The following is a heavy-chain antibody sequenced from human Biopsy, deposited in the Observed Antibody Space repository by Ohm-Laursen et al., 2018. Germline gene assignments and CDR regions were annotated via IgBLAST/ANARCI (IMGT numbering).Heavy chain of an antibody. Sequence: SLRLSCAASGFTFSSYSMNWVRQAPGKGLEWVSSISTSSTYIYYADSVKGRFSISRDDALYSLYLQMNSLRAEDTAVYYCARRIPLYGMDVWGQGTTVTVSS. V-gene: IGHV3-21*06. D-gene: IGHD2-2*02. CDR1: GFTFSSYS. CDR2: ISTSSTYI. CDR3: ARRIPLYGMDV. J-gene: IGHJ6*02.